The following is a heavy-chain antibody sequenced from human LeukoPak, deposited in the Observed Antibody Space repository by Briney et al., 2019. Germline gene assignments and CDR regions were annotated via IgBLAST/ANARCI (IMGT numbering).Heavy chain of an antibody. CDR1: GGSISSGSYY. CDR3: ARAIAVAGPFDY. CDR2: IYTSGST. Sequence: SETLSLTCTVSGGSISSGSYYWSWIRQPAGKGLEWIGRIYTSGSTNYNPYLKSRVTISVDTSKNQFSLKLSSVTAADTAVYYCARAIAVAGPFDYWGQGTLVTVSS. D-gene: IGHD6-19*01. V-gene: IGHV4-61*02. J-gene: IGHJ4*02.